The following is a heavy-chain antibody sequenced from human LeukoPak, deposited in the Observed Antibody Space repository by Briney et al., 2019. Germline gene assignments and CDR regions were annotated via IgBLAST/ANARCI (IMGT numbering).Heavy chain of an antibody. CDR2: MNTKSGNT. D-gene: IGHD5-12*01. V-gene: IGHV1-8*01. CDR1: GYTFTRYD. Sequence: ASVKVSCKGSGYTFTRYDINWVRQATGKGLEWMGWMNTKSGNTGYAQKFQGRVTMTRNTYISTAYMELSSLRSEHPAVYYCARAPPGRWLRLYYFDYWGQGTLVTVSS. CDR3: ARAPPGRWLRLYYFDY. J-gene: IGHJ4*02.